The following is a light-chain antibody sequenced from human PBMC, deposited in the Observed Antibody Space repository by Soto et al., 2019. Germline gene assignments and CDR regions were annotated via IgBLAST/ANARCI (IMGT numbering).Light chain of an antibody. V-gene: IGKV1-6*01. J-gene: IGKJ1*01. CDR3: LQDYKYPCT. CDR2: AAS. Sequence: AIQMTQSPSSLSASVGDRVTITCRASQGIRNDLGWYQQKPGKPPKLLIYAASSLQSGVPSRFSGSGSGTHFNLTISSLQPEDFATYYCLQDYKYPCTFEQGTKVEIK. CDR1: QGIRND.